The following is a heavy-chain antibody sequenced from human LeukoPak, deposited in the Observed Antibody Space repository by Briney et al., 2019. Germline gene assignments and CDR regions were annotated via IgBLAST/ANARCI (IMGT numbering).Heavy chain of an antibody. CDR2: IIPIFGTA. J-gene: IGHJ2*01. V-gene: IGHV1-69*01. CDR3: ARLFGAAVAGRVSVWYFDL. Sequence: SVKVSCKASGGTFSSYAISWVRQAPGQGLEWMGGIIPIFGTANYAQKFQGRVTITADESTSTAYMELSSLSSEDTAVYYCARLFGAAVAGRVSVWYFDLWGRGTLVTVSS. CDR1: GGTFSSYA. D-gene: IGHD6-19*01.